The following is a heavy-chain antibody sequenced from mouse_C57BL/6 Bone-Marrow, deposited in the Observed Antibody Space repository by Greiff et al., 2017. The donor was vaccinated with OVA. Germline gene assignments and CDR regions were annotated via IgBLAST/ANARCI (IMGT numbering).Heavy chain of an antibody. Sequence: ESGPELVKPGASVKLSCKASGYTFTSYDINWVKQRPGQGLEWIGWIYPRDGSTKYNEKFKGKATLTVDTSSSTAYMELHSLTSEDSAVYFCARGGTTGYFDYWGQGTTLTVSS. D-gene: IGHD1-1*01. V-gene: IGHV1-85*01. CDR1: GYTFTSYD. CDR2: IYPRDGST. J-gene: IGHJ2*01. CDR3: ARGGTTGYFDY.